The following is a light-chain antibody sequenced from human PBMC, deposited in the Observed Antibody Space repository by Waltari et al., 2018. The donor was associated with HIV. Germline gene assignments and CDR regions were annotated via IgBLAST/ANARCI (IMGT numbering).Light chain of an antibody. CDR2: LHRDGSH. CDR1: SGQSSSS. CDR3: QSWDNGVRV. V-gene: IGLV4-69*01. J-gene: IGLJ3*02. Sequence: QLALTQSPSASPSRGASARLTCTLSSGQSSSSIARHQQQPEKGPRYLMRLHRDGSHTRGDGIPDRFSGSASGAARYLTISSLQSEDEADYYCQSWDNGVRVFGGGTKLTVL.